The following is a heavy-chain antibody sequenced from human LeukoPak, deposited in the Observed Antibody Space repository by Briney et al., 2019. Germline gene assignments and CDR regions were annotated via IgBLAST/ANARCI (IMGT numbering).Heavy chain of an antibody. D-gene: IGHD1-26*01. Sequence: GASVKVSCKVSVYTLPELSMHWVRRAPGKGREWRGGFDPEDGETIYAQKFQGRVTMTEDTSTDTAYMELSSLRSEDTAVYYCATDRRSYYGIIDYRGQGTLVTVSS. CDR2: FDPEDGET. J-gene: IGHJ4*02. V-gene: IGHV1-24*01. CDR3: ATDRRSYYGIIDY. CDR1: VYTLPELS.